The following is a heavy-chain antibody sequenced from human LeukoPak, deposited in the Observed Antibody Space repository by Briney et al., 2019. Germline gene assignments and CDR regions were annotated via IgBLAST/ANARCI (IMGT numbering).Heavy chain of an antibody. CDR3: ARDSVYCSSTSCSNWFDP. D-gene: IGHD2-2*01. V-gene: IGHV4-34*01. CDR2: INHSGST. Sequence: SETLSLTCAVYGGSFSGYYWSWIRQPPGKGLEWIGEINHSGSTNYNPSLKSRVTISVDTSKNQFSLKLSSVTAADTAVYYCARDSVYCSSTSCSNWFDPWGQGTLVTVSS. J-gene: IGHJ5*02. CDR1: GGSFSGYY.